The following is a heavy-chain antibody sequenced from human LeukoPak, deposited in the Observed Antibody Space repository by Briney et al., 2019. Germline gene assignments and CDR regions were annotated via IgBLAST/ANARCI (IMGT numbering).Heavy chain of an antibody. CDR1: GGAFISYG. CDR2: IIPILDMS. D-gene: IGHD5-24*01. J-gene: IGHJ6*02. CDR3: ARDGGWLQTQNHYYYHGLDV. Sequence: SVKVSCQASGGAFISYGIIWVRQAPGQGPEWVGRIIPILDMSDYAQKFQGRVTITADKSTRTAYMEMSSLRSEDTAVYYCARDGGWLQTQNHYYYHGLDVWGQGTTVTVSS. V-gene: IGHV1-69*04.